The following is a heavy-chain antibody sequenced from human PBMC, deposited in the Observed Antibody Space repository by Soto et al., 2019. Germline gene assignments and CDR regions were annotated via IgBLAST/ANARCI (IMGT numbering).Heavy chain of an antibody. J-gene: IGHJ4*02. D-gene: IGHD1-26*01. CDR1: VFSLNATVIG. CDR3: AGSHSRVGLFDY. V-gene: IGHV2-70*01. CDR2: IDWDDDK. Sequence: SGPTLFDPTHTLTLTCSFSVFSLNATVIGLIWIRQPPGNALDWLALIDWDDDKYYSTSLSTRLTISKDPSKNQVVLTMTNMDPVETATYYCAGSHSRVGLFDYWGQGTMVTVSS.